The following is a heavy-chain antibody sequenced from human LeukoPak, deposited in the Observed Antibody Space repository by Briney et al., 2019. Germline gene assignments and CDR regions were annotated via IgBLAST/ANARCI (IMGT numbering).Heavy chain of an antibody. D-gene: IGHD3-22*01. Sequence: ASVKVSCKASGGTFISYAISWVRQAPGLGLEWMGGIIPIFGTANYAQKFQGRVTITADNSTSTAYIELSRLRSEDTAVYYCACFYYDSSGYYRPYYFDYWGQGTLVTVSS. J-gene: IGHJ4*02. CDR2: IIPIFGTA. CDR1: GGTFISYA. V-gene: IGHV1-69*06. CDR3: ACFYYDSSGYYRPYYFDY.